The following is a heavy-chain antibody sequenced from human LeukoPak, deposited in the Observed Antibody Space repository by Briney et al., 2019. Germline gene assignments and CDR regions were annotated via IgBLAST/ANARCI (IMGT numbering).Heavy chain of an antibody. CDR3: ARHEGTMADY. V-gene: IGHV4-59*08. CDR1: GGSISSYY. CDR2: IYYSGST. D-gene: IGHD3-10*01. Sequence: SETLSLTCTVSGGSISSYYWSWIRQPPGKGLEWIGYIYYSGSTNYNPSLKSRVTISVDTSKNQFSLKLSSVTAADTAVYYCARHEGTMADYWGQGTLVTVSS. J-gene: IGHJ4*02.